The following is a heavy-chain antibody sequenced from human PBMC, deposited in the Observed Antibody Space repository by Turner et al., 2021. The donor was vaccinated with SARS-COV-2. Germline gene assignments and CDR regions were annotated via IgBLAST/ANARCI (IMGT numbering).Heavy chain of an antibody. Sequence: EVQLVAPGGGLVQPGGSLRLSCAASGCIFSSYGMGWVRQAPGKGLEWVANIKQDGSEKYYVDSVKGRFNISRDNAKNSLYLQMNSLRAEDTAVYYCARDMGATTGPFDYWGQGTLVTVSS. D-gene: IGHD1-26*01. CDR1: GCIFSSYG. V-gene: IGHV3-7*01. CDR2: IKQDGSEK. CDR3: ARDMGATTGPFDY. J-gene: IGHJ4*02.